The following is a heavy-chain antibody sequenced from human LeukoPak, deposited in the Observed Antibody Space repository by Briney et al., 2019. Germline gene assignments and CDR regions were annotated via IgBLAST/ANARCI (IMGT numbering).Heavy chain of an antibody. J-gene: IGHJ4*02. CDR2: MNPNSGNT. CDR1: GYTFTSYD. D-gene: IGHD3-3*01. CDR3: ARGDQLSQGYYYFWSGYPRGTVFDY. V-gene: IGHV1-8*01. Sequence: ASVKLSCKASGYTFTSYDINWVRQATGQGLEWMGWMNPNSGNTGYAQKFHGRVTMTRNTSISKAYMELSSLRSEDTAVYYWARGDQLSQGYYYFWSGYPRGTVFDYWGQGTLVTVSS.